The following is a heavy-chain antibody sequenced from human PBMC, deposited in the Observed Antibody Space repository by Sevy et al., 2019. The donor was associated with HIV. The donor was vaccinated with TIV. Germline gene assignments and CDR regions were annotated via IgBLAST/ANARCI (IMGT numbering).Heavy chain of an antibody. CDR1: GFTFSTHW. CDR2: IKKDGSEK. D-gene: IGHD2-2*01. J-gene: IGHJ6*02. CDR3: ARDCSSTSCLWGLDV. Sequence: GGSLRLSCAASGFTFSTHWMSWVPQAPGKGLEWVANIKKDGSEKYYVDSVKGRFTISRHNAKNSLYLQMNSLRVEDTALYYCARDCSSTSCLWGLDVWGQGTSVTVSS. V-gene: IGHV3-7*03.